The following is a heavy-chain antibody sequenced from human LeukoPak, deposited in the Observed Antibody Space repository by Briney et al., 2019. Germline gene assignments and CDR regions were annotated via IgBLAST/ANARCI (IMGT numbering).Heavy chain of an antibody. Sequence: PGGSLRLSCAASGFTFSSYAMHWVRQAPGKGLEWVAVISYDGSNKYYADSVKGRFTISRDNSKNTLYLQMNSLRAEDTAVYYCARAGGANLRGYYFDYWGQGTLVTVSS. D-gene: IGHD1-26*01. CDR2: ISYDGSNK. CDR1: GFTFSSYA. V-gene: IGHV3-30-3*01. CDR3: ARAGGANLRGYYFDY. J-gene: IGHJ4*02.